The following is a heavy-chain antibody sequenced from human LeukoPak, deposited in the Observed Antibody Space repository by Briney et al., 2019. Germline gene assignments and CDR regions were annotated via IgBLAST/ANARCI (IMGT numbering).Heavy chain of an antibody. J-gene: IGHJ3*02. CDR3: AKAVWNDGTFDI. CDR1: GFTFSSYG. D-gene: IGHD1-1*01. V-gene: IGHV3-30*18. Sequence: GGSLRLSCAASGFTFSSYGMHWVRQAPGKGLEWVAVISYDGSNKYYADSVKGRFTISRDNSKNTLYLQMNSLRAEDTAVYYSAKAVWNDGTFDIWGQGTMVTVSS. CDR2: ISYDGSNK.